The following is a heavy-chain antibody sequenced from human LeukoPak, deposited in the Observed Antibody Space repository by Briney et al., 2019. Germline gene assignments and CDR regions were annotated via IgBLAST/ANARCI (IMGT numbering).Heavy chain of an antibody. D-gene: IGHD3-9*01. CDR2: IYYSGST. V-gene: IGHV4-39*07. CDR1: GGSISSSSYY. J-gene: IGHJ4*02. CDR3: ARRADLTSTDY. Sequence: SETLSLTCTVSGGSISSSSYYWGWIRQPPGKGLEWIGSIYYSGSTYYNPSLKSRVTISVDTSKNQFSLKLSSVTAADTAMYYCARRADLTSTDYWGQGTLVTVSS.